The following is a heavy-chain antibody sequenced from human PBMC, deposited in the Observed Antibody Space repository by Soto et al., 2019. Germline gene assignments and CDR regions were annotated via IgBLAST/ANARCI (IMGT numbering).Heavy chain of an antibody. CDR2: IDPSDSYT. J-gene: IGHJ4*02. CDR1: GYSFTSYW. D-gene: IGHD6-19*01. Sequence: GESLKISCKGSGYSFTSYWISWVRQMPGKGLEWMGRIDPSDSYTNYSPSFQGHVTISADKSISTAYLQWSSLKASDTAMYYCARFLYSSGWSRPFDYWGQGTLVTVSS. V-gene: IGHV5-10-1*01. CDR3: ARFLYSSGWSRPFDY.